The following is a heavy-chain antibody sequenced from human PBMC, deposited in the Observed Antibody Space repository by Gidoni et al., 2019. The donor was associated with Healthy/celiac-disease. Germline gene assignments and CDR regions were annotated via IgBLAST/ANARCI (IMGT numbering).Heavy chain of an antibody. CDR3: ARTGRQQLERSPSFDY. Sequence: QVTLKESGPVLVKPTETLTLTCTVSGFSLSNARMGVSWIRQPPGKALEWLAHIFSNDEKSYSTSLKSRLTISKDTSKSQVVLTMTNMDPVDTATYYCARTGRQQLERSPSFDYWGQGTLVTVSS. D-gene: IGHD1-1*01. J-gene: IGHJ4*02. CDR2: IFSNDEK. V-gene: IGHV2-26*01. CDR1: GFSLSNARMG.